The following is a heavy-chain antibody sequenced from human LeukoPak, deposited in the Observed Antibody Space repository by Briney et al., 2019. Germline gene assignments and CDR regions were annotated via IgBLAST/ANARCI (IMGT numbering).Heavy chain of an antibody. CDR3: AREANIATAIVWFDP. Sequence: SETLSLTCAVYGGSFSGYYWSWIRQPPGKGLEWIGEINHSGSTNYNPSLKSRVTISVDTSKNQFSLKLSSVTAADTAVYYCAREANIATAIVWFDPWGQGTLVTVSS. D-gene: IGHD6-13*01. V-gene: IGHV4-34*01. CDR2: INHSGST. J-gene: IGHJ5*02. CDR1: GGSFSGYY.